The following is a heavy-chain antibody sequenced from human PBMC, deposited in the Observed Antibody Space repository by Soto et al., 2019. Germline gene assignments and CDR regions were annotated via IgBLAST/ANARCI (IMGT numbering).Heavy chain of an antibody. CDR3: ARIWELLLGYDAFDI. D-gene: IGHD1-26*01. J-gene: IGHJ3*02. Sequence: PGGSLRLSCAASGFTFSSYAMHWVRQAPGKGLEWVAVISYDGSNKYYADSVKGRFTISRDNSKNTLYLQMNSLGAEDTAVYYCARIWELLLGYDAFDIWGQGXMVTVSS. CDR2: ISYDGSNK. CDR1: GFTFSSYA. V-gene: IGHV3-30-3*01.